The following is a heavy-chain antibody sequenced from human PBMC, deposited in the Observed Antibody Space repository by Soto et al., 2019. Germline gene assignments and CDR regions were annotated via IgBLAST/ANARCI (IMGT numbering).Heavy chain of an antibody. CDR3: ARDPWSGIVGANTIGY. J-gene: IGHJ4*02. CDR1: GFTFSSYG. V-gene: IGHV3-33*01. Sequence: PVVSLRLSCGVSGFTFSSYGMHWVRQDPGKGLEWVAVIWYDGSNKYYADSVKGRFTISRDNSKNTLYLQMNSLRAEDTAVYYCARDPWSGIVGANTIGYWGQGTLVTVSS. CDR2: IWYDGSNK. D-gene: IGHD1-26*01.